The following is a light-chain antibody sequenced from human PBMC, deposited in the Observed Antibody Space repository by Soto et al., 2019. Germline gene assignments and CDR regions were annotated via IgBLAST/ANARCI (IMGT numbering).Light chain of an antibody. CDR1: SSDVGRYNL. J-gene: IGLJ2*01. V-gene: IGLV2-23*02. CDR3: CSYACSSTSVV. Sequence: QSALTQPASVSGSPGQSITISCTGTSSDVGRYNLVSWYQQHPGKSPKLMIYEVSKRPSGVSTRFSGSKSGNTASLTISGLQAEDEADSSFCSYACSSTSVVFGGGTDLTVL. CDR2: EVS.